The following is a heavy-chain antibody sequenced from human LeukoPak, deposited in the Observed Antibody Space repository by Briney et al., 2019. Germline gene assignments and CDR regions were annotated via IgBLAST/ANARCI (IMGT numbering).Heavy chain of an antibody. CDR1: GGTFSSYA. Sequence: SVKVSCKASGGTFSSYAISWVRQAPGQGLEWMGRIIPILGIANYAQKFQGRVTITADKSTSTAYMELSSLRSEDTAVYYCASAGPSAAAINYWGQGTLVTVSS. V-gene: IGHV1-69*04. CDR3: ASAGPSAAAINY. J-gene: IGHJ4*02. CDR2: IIPILGIA. D-gene: IGHD6-13*01.